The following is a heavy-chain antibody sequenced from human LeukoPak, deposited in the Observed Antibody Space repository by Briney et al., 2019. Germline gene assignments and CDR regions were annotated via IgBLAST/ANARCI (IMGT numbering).Heavy chain of an antibody. D-gene: IGHD4/OR15-4a*01. CDR3: ARVRVPRIYYYYYMDV. CDR2: INHSGST. Sequence: PSETLSLTCAVYGESFSGYYWSWIRQPPGKGLEWIGEINHSGSTNYNPSLRSRVTISVDTSKNQFSLKLSSVTAADTAVYYCARVRVPRIYYYYYMDVWGKGTTVTVSS. CDR1: GESFSGYY. V-gene: IGHV4-34*01. J-gene: IGHJ6*03.